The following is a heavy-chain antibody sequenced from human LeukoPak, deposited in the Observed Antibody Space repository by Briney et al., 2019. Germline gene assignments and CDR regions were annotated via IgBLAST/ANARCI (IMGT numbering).Heavy chain of an antibody. CDR2: IYYSGST. J-gene: IGHJ4*02. D-gene: IGHD5-18*01. Sequence: NPSETLSLTCTVSGGSINSNNYYWGWIRQPPGKGLEWIGTIYYSGSTYYNPSLKSRVTISIDTSKNQFSLKLSSVTAADTAVYYCARIGYGYNFGITWGQGTLVTVSS. CDR1: GGSINSNNYY. V-gene: IGHV4-39*07. CDR3: ARIGYGYNFGIT.